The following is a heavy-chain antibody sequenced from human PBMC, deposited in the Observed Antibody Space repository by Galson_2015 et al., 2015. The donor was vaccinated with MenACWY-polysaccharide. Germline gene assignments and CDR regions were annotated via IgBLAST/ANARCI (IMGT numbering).Heavy chain of an antibody. D-gene: IGHD3-10*02. CDR1: GLKFRGSG. CDR3: AREGSRIVFNAFDV. CDR2: IQYDGSQK. J-gene: IGHJ3*01. V-gene: IGHV3-33*01. Sequence: SLRLSCAASGLKFRGSGMHWVRQAPGKGLEWVAVIQYDGSQKQYIDSVKGRFTISRDNSKNTLYLEMNSLRAEDTALYYCAREGSRIVFNAFDVWGQGTMVTVSS.